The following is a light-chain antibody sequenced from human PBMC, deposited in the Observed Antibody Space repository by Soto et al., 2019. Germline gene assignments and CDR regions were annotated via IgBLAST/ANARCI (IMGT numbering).Light chain of an antibody. Sequence: QSVLTQPPSASGSLGQSVTISCTGTSSDVGGYNYVSWYQQHPAKAPKLLIYEVNQRPSGVPDRFSGSKSGNTASLTVSGHQAEDEADYYCSSYAGSPYYVFGTGTKLTVL. CDR3: SSYAGSPYYV. V-gene: IGLV2-8*01. J-gene: IGLJ1*01. CDR1: SSDVGGYNY. CDR2: EVN.